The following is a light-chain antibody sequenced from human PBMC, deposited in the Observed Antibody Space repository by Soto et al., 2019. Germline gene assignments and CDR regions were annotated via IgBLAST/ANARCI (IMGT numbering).Light chain of an antibody. Sequence: EIVLTQSPAPLSLSPGERATLSCRASQSVSSYLAWYQQKPGQAPRLLIYDASNRATGIPARFSGSGSGTDFTLTISSLEPEDFAVYYCQQRSNWPGLTFGGGTKVEIK. CDR3: QQRSNWPGLT. V-gene: IGKV3-11*01. CDR2: DAS. CDR1: QSVSSY. J-gene: IGKJ4*01.